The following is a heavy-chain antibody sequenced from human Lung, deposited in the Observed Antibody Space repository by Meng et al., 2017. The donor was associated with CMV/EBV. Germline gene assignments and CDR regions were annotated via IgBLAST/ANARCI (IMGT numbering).Heavy chain of an antibody. D-gene: IGHD4-23*01. J-gene: IGHJ2*01. CDR3: ARVMYPGGNPYWYFDL. V-gene: IGHV3-21*01. Sequence: GESXKISCAASGFTFSSYAMSWVRQAPGKGLEWVSSISSSSSYIYYADSVKGRFTISRDNAKNSLYLQMNSLRAEDTAIYYCARVMYPGGNPYWYFDLWGRSTLVTVSS. CDR2: ISSSSSYI. CDR1: GFTFSSYA.